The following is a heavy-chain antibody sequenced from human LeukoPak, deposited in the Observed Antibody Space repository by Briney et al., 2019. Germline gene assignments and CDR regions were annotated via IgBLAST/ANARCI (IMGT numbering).Heavy chain of an antibody. V-gene: IGHV4-39*01. CDR1: GGSISSSSYY. D-gene: IGHD6-13*01. Sequence: SETLSLTCTVSGGSISSSSYYWGWIRQPPGKGLEWIGSIYYSGSTYYNPSLKSRVTISVDTSKNQFSLKLSSVTAADTAVYYCARGTRYSSSWYGRVYFDYWGQGTLVTVSS. CDR3: ARGTRYSSSWYGRVYFDY. J-gene: IGHJ4*02. CDR2: IYYSGST.